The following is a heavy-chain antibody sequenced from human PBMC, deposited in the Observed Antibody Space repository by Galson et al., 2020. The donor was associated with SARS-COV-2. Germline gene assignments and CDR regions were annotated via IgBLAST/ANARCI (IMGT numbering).Heavy chain of an antibody. J-gene: IGHJ3*02. V-gene: IGHV4-59*08. D-gene: IGHD6-13*01. CDR1: GGPISSYY. CDR2: IHYRAST. Sequence: SETLSLTCTVSGGPISSYYWSWIRQPPGKGLEWNGYIHYRASTNYNPSLKSRVTISVDTSKNQFSLKLSSVTAADTAVYYCARLAFGSSFRVGAFDIWGQGTMVTVSS. CDR3: ARLAFGSSFRVGAFDI.